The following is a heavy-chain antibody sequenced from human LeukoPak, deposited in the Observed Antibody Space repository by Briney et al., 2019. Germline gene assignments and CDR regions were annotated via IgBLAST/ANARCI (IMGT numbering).Heavy chain of an antibody. CDR3: ARSNARDGYNFGY. D-gene: IGHD5-24*01. Sequence: SETLSLTCTVSGGSISAYYWSWIRQPPGKGLEWIAYIYYSGSTNDNPSLKSRVTISIDTSKNQFSLKLSSVTAADTAVYYCARSNARDGYNFGYWGQGTLVTVSS. CDR1: GGSISAYY. V-gene: IGHV4-59*01. CDR2: IYYSGST. J-gene: IGHJ4*02.